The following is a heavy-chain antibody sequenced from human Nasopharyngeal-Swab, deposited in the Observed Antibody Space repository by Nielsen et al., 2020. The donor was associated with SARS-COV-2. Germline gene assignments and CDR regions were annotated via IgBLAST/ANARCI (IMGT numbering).Heavy chain of an antibody. D-gene: IGHD6-19*01. J-gene: IGHJ4*02. CDR1: GFTFSTYA. CDR3: AKGGGWLYYFDF. V-gene: IGHV3-23*01. CDR2: ISGSGATT. Sequence: SLNIPCAAPGFTFSTYAMNWVRRAPGKGLEWVSSISGSGATTYYADSVKGRVTISRDNSKNTLYLQVSSLRAEDTAMYYCAKGGGWLYYFDFWGQGTLVTVSS.